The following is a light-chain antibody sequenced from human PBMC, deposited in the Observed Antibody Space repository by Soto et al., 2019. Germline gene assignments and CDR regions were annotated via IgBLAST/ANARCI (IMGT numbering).Light chain of an antibody. V-gene: IGKV3-20*01. CDR2: GAS. CDR1: QSVSSSF. CDR3: QHYGTSLWT. Sequence: EIMLTQSPGTLSLSPWERATLSCRASQSVSSSFLAWYQQKPGQAPRLLIYGASIRATGIPDRFSGSGSGTDFTLTSSRMEPEESAMYWCQHYGTSLWTFGQGTKVEIK. J-gene: IGKJ1*01.